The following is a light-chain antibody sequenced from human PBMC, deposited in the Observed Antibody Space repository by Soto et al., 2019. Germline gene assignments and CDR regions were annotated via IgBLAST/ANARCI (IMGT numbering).Light chain of an antibody. CDR1: SSDVGGYNY. CDR2: EVS. J-gene: IGLJ3*02. Sequence: QSALTQPPSASGSPGQSVTISCTGTSSDVGGYNYVSWYQQHPGKAPKLMIYEVSKRPSGVPDRFSGSKSGNTASLTVSGLQAEDEADYYCQSHDNSLNVEVFGGGTKLTVL. CDR3: QSHDNSLNVEV. V-gene: IGLV2-8*01.